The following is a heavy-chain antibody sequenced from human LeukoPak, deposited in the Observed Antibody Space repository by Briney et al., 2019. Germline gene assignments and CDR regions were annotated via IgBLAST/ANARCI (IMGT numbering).Heavy chain of an antibody. V-gene: IGHV4-61*08. D-gene: IGHD3-10*01. CDR2: IYYSGST. CDR1: GGSISSGGYY. Sequence: PSETLSLTCTVSGGSISSGGYYWSWLRQHPGKGLEWIGYIYYSGSTNYNPSLKSRVTISVDTSKNQFSLKLSSVTAADTAVYYCARGVTYYYGSGSYYSYFDYWGQGTLVTVSS. CDR3: ARGVTYYYGSGSYYSYFDY. J-gene: IGHJ4*02.